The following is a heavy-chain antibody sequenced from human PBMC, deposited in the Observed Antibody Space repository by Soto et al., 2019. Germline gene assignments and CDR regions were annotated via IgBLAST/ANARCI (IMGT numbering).Heavy chain of an antibody. J-gene: IGHJ6*02. D-gene: IGHD6-13*01. CDR3: ATKGRWYVRYYYYGMDV. V-gene: IGHV1-69*13. Sequence: GASVKVSCKASGGTFSSYAISWVRHAPGQGLEWMGGIIPIFGTANYAQKFQGRVTITADESTSTAYMELSSLRSEDTAVYYCATKGRWYVRYYYYGMDVWGQGTTVTVS. CDR2: IIPIFGTA. CDR1: GGTFSSYA.